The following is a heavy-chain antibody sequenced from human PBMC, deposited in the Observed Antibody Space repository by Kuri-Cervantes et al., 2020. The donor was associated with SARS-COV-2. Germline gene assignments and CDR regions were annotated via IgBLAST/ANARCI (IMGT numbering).Heavy chain of an antibody. Sequence: ESLKISCAVYGGSFSGYYWSWIRQPPGKGLEWIGEINHSGSTNYNPSLKSRVTISVDTSKNQFSLKLNSVTPEDTAVYYCARDRSIFGVVTPRMDYYYGMDVWGQGTTVTVSS. CDR3: ARDRSIFGVVTPRMDYYYGMDV. CDR1: GGSFSGYY. V-gene: IGHV4-34*01. D-gene: IGHD3-3*01. J-gene: IGHJ6*02. CDR2: INHSGST.